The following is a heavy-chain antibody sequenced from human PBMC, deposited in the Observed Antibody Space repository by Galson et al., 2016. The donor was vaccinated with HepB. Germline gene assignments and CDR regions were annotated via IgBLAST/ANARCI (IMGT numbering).Heavy chain of an antibody. CDR3: ATSLGPLTGQQKGHDYYNAMDV. CDR1: GDSVGRAGHF. Sequence: TLSLTCDVSGDSVGRAGHFWSWIRHLPGQDLEWIGYVYYSASYFYNPSLRSRLLMSLDTSTNQFSLTLSSVTAADTAVYYCATSLGPLTGQQKGHDYYNAMDVWGQGTAVTVSS. D-gene: IGHD3-9*01. J-gene: IGHJ6*02. V-gene: IGHV4-31*11. CDR2: VYYSASY.